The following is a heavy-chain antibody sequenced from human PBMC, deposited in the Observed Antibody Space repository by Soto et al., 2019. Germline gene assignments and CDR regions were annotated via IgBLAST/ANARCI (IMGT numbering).Heavy chain of an antibody. Sequence: LXLXCVASGFPFNSXWMSWGRQAPGKGLECVANINQDGSEKYYVDSVKGRFTISRDNAENSLYLQMNSLRADDTAVYFCARVGGRCYGYWGQGALGTVSS. V-gene: IGHV3-7*04. CDR2: INQDGSEK. D-gene: IGHD2-15*01. CDR1: GFPFNSXW. CDR3: ARVGGRCYGY. J-gene: IGHJ4*02.